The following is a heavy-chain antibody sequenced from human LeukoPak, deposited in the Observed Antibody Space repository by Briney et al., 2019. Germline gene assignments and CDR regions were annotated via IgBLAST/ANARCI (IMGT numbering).Heavy chain of an antibody. CDR1: GFTFSSYA. J-gene: IGHJ4*02. CDR2: ISGSGGST. D-gene: IGHD1-26*01. CDR3: ANSLGAILTYFDY. Sequence: GGSLRLSCAASGFTFSSYAMYWVRQAPGKGLEWVSAISGSGGSTYYADSVKGRFTISRDNSKNTLYLQMNSLRAEDTAVYYCANSLGAILTYFDYWGQGTLVTVSS. V-gene: IGHV3-23*01.